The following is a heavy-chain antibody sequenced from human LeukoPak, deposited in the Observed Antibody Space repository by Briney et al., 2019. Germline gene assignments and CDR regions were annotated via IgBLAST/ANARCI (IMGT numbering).Heavy chain of an antibody. J-gene: IGHJ3*02. Sequence: GGSLRLSCAASEFSVGSNYMTWVRQAPGKGLEWVSLIYSGGSTYYADSVKGRFTISRDNSKNTLYLQMNSLRAEDTAVYYCARRLMYYYDTSGYDVAFDIWGQGTMVTVSS. CDR1: EFSVGSNY. CDR2: IYSGGST. V-gene: IGHV3-66*04. CDR3: ARRLMYYYDTSGYDVAFDI. D-gene: IGHD3-22*01.